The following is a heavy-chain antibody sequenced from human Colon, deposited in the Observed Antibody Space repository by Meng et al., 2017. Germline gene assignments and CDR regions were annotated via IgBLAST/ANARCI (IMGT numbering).Heavy chain of an antibody. CDR1: GVSISPTNW. Sequence: QMLLRESGPGLVKPSGTLSLTCAVSGVSISPTNWWTWFRQSPGKGLEWIGEIAHTGRTNYNRSLKSRVTVTMDTSKNHFSLNVTSVTAADTAVYYCGTTDINYCPIHYWGQGTLVTVSS. D-gene: IGHD1/OR15-1a*01. CDR2: IAHTGRT. J-gene: IGHJ4*02. CDR3: GTTDINYCPIHY. V-gene: IGHV4-4*02.